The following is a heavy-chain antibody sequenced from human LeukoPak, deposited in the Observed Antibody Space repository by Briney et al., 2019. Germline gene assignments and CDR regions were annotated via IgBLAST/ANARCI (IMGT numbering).Heavy chain of an antibody. Sequence: GGSLRLSCAASGFTFNNYAMSWVRQAPGKGLEWVSGVTGSGGSTYYADSVKGRFTIFRDNSKSTLYLQMNSLRAEDTAIYYCAKKTGVETNRYYFDWWGQGTLVTVSS. CDR3: AKKTGVETNRYYFDW. D-gene: IGHD4-23*01. CDR2: VTGSGGST. V-gene: IGHV3-23*01. J-gene: IGHJ4*02. CDR1: GFTFNNYA.